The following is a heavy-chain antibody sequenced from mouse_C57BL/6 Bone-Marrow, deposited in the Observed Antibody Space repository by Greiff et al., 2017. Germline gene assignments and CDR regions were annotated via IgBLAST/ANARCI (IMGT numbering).Heavy chain of an antibody. V-gene: IGHV6-3*01. CDR1: GFTFSNYW. Sequence: EVKLVESGGGLVQPGGSMKLSCVASGFTFSNYWMNWVRQSPEKGLEWVAQIRLKSDNYASPYAESVKGRFTISRDDSKSSVYLQMNNLRAEDTGIYYCTNYPPFAYWGQGTLVTVSA. J-gene: IGHJ3*01. D-gene: IGHD2-1*01. CDR3: TNYPPFAY. CDR2: IRLKSDNYAS.